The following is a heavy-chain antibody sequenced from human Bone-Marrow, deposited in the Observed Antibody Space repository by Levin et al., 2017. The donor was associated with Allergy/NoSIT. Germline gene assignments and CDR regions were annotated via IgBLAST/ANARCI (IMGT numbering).Heavy chain of an antibody. D-gene: IGHD2-21*01. CDR2: IGWRSATI. CDR1: GITFDDRA. CDR3: AKSLMDYGGNSADAFDL. V-gene: IGHV3-9*01. J-gene: IGHJ3*01. Sequence: GGSLRLSCAATGITFDDRAMHWVRQSPGKGLEWVSGIGWRSATIGYADSVKGRFTISRNNAKKFLYLEMNSLRVEDTALYYCAKSLMDYGGNSADAFDLWGQGTMVTVS.